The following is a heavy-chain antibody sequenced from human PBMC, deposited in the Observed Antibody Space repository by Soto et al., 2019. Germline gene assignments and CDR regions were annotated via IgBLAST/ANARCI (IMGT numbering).Heavy chain of an antibody. CDR2: IGTAGDT. V-gene: IGHV3-13*01. D-gene: IGHD6-19*01. CDR3: ARAGSGGFYYYYYGMDV. CDR1: GFTFSSYD. Sequence: PGGSLRLSCAASGFTFSSYDMRWVRQATGKGLEWVSAIGTAGDTYYPGSVKGRFTISRENAKNSLYLQMNSLRAGDTAVYYCARAGSGGFYYYYYGMDVWGQGTTVTVSS. J-gene: IGHJ6*02.